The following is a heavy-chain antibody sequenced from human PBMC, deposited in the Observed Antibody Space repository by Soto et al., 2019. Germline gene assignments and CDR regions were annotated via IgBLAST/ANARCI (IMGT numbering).Heavy chain of an antibody. CDR2: ISYDGSNK. CDR3: AKDSLPDILTGYYTLDY. D-gene: IGHD3-9*01. Sequence: PGGSLRLSCAASGFTFSSYGMHWVRQAPGKGLEWVAVISYDGSNKYYADSVKGRFTISRDSSKNTLYLQMNSLRAEDTAVYYCAKDSLPDILTGYYTLDYWGQGTLVTVSS. CDR1: GFTFSSYG. J-gene: IGHJ4*02. V-gene: IGHV3-30*18.